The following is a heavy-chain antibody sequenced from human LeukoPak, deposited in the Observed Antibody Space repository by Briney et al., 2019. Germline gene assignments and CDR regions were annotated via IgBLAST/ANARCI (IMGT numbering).Heavy chain of an antibody. J-gene: IGHJ4*02. CDR3: ARDSSGRRKTSDY. CDR1: GGSFSGYY. D-gene: IGHD6-19*01. V-gene: IGHV4-34*01. Sequence: PSETLSLTCAVYGGSFSGYYWSWIRQPPGKGLEWIGEINHSGSTNYNPSLKSRVTISVDTSKNQFSLKLSSVTAADTAVYYCARDSSGRRKTSDYWGQGTLVTVSS. CDR2: INHSGST.